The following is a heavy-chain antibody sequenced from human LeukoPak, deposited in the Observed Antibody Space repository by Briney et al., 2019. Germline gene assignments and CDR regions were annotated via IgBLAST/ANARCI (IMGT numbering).Heavy chain of an antibody. V-gene: IGHV4-4*09. CDR2: IYTSGST. Sequence: SETLSLTCTVSGGSISSYYWSWIRQPPGKGLEWIGYIYTSGSTNYNPSLKSRVTISVDTSKNQFSLKLSSVTAADTAVYYCASVRYCSSTSCYSRGYYMDVWGKGTTVTVSS. CDR3: ASVRYCSSTSCYSRGYYMDV. CDR1: GGSISSYY. D-gene: IGHD2-2*02. J-gene: IGHJ6*03.